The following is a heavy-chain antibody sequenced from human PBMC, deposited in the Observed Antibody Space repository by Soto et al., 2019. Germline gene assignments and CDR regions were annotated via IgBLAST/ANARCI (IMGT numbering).Heavy chain of an antibody. CDR2: IYYSGST. D-gene: IGHD5-12*01. CDR3: AREIYSGYVYWYFDL. V-gene: IGHV4-30-4*01. Sequence: TLSLTCTVSGGSISSGDYYWSWIRQPPGKGLEWIGYIYYSGSTYYNPSLKSRVTISVDTSKNQFSLKLSSVTAADTAVYYCAREIYSGYVYWYFDLWGRGTLVTVSS. J-gene: IGHJ2*01. CDR1: GGSISSGDYY.